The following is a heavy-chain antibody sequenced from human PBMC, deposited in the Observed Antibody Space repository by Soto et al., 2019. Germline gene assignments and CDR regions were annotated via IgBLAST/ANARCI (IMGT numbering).Heavy chain of an antibody. J-gene: IGHJ5*02. CDR1: GFTFRNHG. CDR2: IWYDGSEK. V-gene: IGHV3-33*01. D-gene: IGHD1-1*01. CDR3: ARWSNNKVVDP. Sequence: QVQLVESGGGVVQPGRSLRLSSEGSGFTFRNHGMHWIRQSPGKGLEWLAVIWYDGSEKYYADSVKGRFTISRDNSKNTLYLQMNSLKVEDTAIYYCARWSNNKVVDPWGQGTVVTVS.